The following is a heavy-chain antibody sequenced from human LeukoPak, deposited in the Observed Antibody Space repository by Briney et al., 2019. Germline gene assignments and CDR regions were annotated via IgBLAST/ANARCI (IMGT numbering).Heavy chain of an antibody. D-gene: IGHD6-13*01. V-gene: IGHV3-23*01. CDR1: GFTFSSYA. J-gene: IGHJ4*02. CDR3: ATVGYSSWYTFDY. Sequence: GGSLRLSCAASGFTFSSYAMSWVRQAPGKGLGWVSAISGSGGSTYYADSVRGRFTISRDNSKNTLYLQMNSLRAEDTAVYYCATVGYSSWYTFDYWGQGTLVTVSS. CDR2: ISGSGGST.